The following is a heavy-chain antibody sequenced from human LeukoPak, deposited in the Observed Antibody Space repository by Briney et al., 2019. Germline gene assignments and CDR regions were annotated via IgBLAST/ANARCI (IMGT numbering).Heavy chain of an antibody. CDR2: ISGSGGST. CDR1: GFTFSSYA. CDR3: AKVDTFYGDYAIDY. Sequence: GGSLRLSCAASGFTFSSYAMSWVRQAPGKGLEWVSAISGSGGSTYYADSVKGRFTISRDNSKNTLYLQMNSLRAEDTAVYYCAKVDTFYGDYAIDYWGQGTPVTVSS. V-gene: IGHV3-23*01. J-gene: IGHJ4*02. D-gene: IGHD4-17*01.